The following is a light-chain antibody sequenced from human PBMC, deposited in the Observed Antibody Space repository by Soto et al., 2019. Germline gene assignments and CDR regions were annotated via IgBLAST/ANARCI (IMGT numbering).Light chain of an antibody. CDR3: SSYAGSNKIL. CDR1: SSDVGGYNY. Sequence: QSALTQPPSASGSPGQSVTISCTGTSSDVGGYNYVSWYQQHPGKAPKLMIYEVNKRPSGVPDRFSRSKSGNTASLTVSGLQGEDEADYYCSSYAGSNKILFGGGTKLTVL. CDR2: EVN. V-gene: IGLV2-8*01. J-gene: IGLJ2*01.